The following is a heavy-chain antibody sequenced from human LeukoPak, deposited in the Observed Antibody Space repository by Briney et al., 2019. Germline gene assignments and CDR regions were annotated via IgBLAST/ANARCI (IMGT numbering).Heavy chain of an antibody. CDR3: AKHDAAAWLDS. CDR2: MYPGANT. D-gene: IGHD6-19*01. V-gene: IGHV4-4*09. J-gene: IGHJ4*02. Sequence: SETLSLACTVSGGSISSYYWSWIRQPPGRGLEWVAFMYPGANTNYNPSLGSRVTMSGDTSKNELSLKLTSVTAADSAVYFCAKHDAAAWLDSWGQGILVTVSS. CDR1: GGSISSYY.